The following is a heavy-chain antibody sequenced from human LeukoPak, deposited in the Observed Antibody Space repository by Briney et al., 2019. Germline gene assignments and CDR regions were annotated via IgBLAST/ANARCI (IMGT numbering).Heavy chain of an antibody. J-gene: IGHJ4*02. CDR1: GFTFSGYA. D-gene: IGHD3-10*01. CDR3: AKGRTMVRGRYYFDY. V-gene: IGHV3-23*01. CDR2: VVGGGTIT. Sequence: GGSLRLSCAASGFTFSGYAMSWVRQAPGKGLEWVSGVVGGGTITYYADSVRGRFIVSRDNSKNTLYLQMNSLRAEDTAVYYCAKGRTMVRGRYYFDYWGQGTLVTVSS.